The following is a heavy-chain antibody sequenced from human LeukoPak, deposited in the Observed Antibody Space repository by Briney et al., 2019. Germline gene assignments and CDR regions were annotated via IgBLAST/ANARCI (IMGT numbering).Heavy chain of an antibody. CDR2: INGGGGST. CDR3: AKSPTYYYDSSAYRHFDY. J-gene: IGHJ4*02. CDR1: GFTFSKYA. D-gene: IGHD3-22*01. V-gene: IGHV3-23*01. Sequence: GGSLRLSCGASGFTFSKYAMTWVRQAPGKGLEWVSSINGGGGSTLYAASVKGRFTISRDNSKNTLYLQMNSLRAEDTAIYYCAKSPTYYYDSSAYRHFDYWGQGTLVTVSS.